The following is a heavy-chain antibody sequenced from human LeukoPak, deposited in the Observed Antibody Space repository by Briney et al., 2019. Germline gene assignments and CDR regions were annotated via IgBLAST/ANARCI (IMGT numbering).Heavy chain of an antibody. CDR3: ARGGWSSYFTYYYYMDV. CDR1: GFTFSDYN. Sequence: KPGGSLRLSCAASGFTFSDYNMRWIRQAPGKGLEWVSSISRSGSTKYYADSVKGRFTISRDNAKNTLYLQMNSLRAEDTAVYYCARGGWSSYFTYYYYMDVWGKGTTVTVSS. V-gene: IGHV3-11*04. CDR2: ISRSGSTK. J-gene: IGHJ6*03. D-gene: IGHD6-19*01.